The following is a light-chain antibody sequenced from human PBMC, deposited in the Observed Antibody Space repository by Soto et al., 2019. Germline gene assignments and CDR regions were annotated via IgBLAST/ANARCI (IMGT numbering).Light chain of an antibody. CDR3: SSFAGNNTLV. CDR1: SSDVGGYNY. V-gene: IGLV2-8*01. J-gene: IGLJ2*01. Sequence: QSALTQPPSASGSPGQSVPISCTGTSSDVGGYNYVSGYQQHPGKAPKLMISEVSTRPSGVPDRFSGSKSGNTASLTVSGLQAEDEADYYCSSFAGNNTLVVGGGTQLTVL. CDR2: EVS.